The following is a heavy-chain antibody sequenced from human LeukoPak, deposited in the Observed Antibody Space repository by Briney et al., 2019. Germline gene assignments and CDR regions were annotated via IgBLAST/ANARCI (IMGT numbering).Heavy chain of an antibody. CDR2: ISWNSGGI. Sequence: PGGSLRLSCAASGFTFDDYAMHWVRQAPGKGLEWVSGISWNSGGIGYADSVKGRFTISRDNAKNSLYLQMNSLRAEDTALYYCAKDASGSYSGFDYWGQGTLVTVSS. D-gene: IGHD1-26*01. CDR1: GFTFDDYA. V-gene: IGHV3-9*01. J-gene: IGHJ4*02. CDR3: AKDASGSYSGFDY.